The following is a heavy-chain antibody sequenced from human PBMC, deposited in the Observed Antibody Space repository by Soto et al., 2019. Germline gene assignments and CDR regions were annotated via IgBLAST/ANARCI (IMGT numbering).Heavy chain of an antibody. D-gene: IGHD3-3*01. CDR3: AHRVLRTVFGLVTTTAIYFDF. V-gene: IGHV2-5*02. J-gene: IGHJ4*02. Sequence: QITLKESGPTVVKPTETLTLTCTFSGFSLTTSGVGVGWVRQSPGKAPEWLACIYWDDDKRYSTSLNSRLIITKDPSKNQVVLTMANVDPADTATYYCAHRVLRTVFGLVTTTAIYFDFWGPGTPVVVSS. CDR1: GFSLTTSGVG. CDR2: IYWDDDK.